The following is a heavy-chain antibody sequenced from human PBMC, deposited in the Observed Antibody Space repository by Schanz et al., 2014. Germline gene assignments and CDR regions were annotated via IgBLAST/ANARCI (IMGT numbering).Heavy chain of an antibody. D-gene: IGHD3-10*01. CDR1: GFTFSDYY. Sequence: VQLVDSGGGLVQPGGSLRLSCAASGFTFSDYYMSWIRQAPGKGLEWVSYISNSGTTIYYADSVKGRFTISRDNAKNSLYLQMNSLRVEDTALYYCAKDGIMVQGVIWERYFDSWGQGTLVNVSS. CDR2: ISNSGTTI. CDR3: AKDGIMVQGVIWERYFDS. J-gene: IGHJ4*02. V-gene: IGHV3-11*01.